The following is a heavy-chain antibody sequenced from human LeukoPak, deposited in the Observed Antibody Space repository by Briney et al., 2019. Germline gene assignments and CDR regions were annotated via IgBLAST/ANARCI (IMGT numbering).Heavy chain of an antibody. J-gene: IGHJ3*02. CDR2: IYYSGST. D-gene: IGHD3-22*01. CDR3: ARQYYYDSSGYYYVGFKDAFDI. V-gene: IGHV4-59*01. Sequence: SETLSPTCTVSGGSISSYYWSWIRQPPGKGLEWIGYIYYSGSTNYNPSLKSRVTISVDTSKNHFSLKLSSVTAADTAVYYCARQYYYDSSGYYYVGFKDAFDIWGQGTMVTVSS. CDR1: GGSISSYY.